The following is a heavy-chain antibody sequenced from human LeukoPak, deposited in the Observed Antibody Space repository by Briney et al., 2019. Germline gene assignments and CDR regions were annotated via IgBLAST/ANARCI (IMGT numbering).Heavy chain of an antibody. CDR1: GFAFSTFA. CDR3: AKDLKPDGKWGIDS. V-gene: IGHV3-23*01. J-gene: IGHJ4*02. D-gene: IGHD1-26*01. Sequence: PGESLRLSCAAAGFAFSTFAMNWVRQAPGKGLEWVAGMTGSSNWIVYADSVKGRFRISRDNSKNMVYLQMSSLRVEDTAVYYCAKDLKPDGKWGIDSWGQGTLVSVSS. CDR2: MTGSSNWI.